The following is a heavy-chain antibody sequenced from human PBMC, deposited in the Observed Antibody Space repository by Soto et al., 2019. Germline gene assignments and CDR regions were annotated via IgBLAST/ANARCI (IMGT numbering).Heavy chain of an antibody. CDR3: ARESRLDYGDHGHDAFDI. V-gene: IGHV3-11*01. CDR1: GFTFSDYY. J-gene: IGHJ3*02. Sequence: GSLRLSCAASGFTFSDYYMSWIRQAPGKGLEWVSYISSSGSTIYYADSVKGRFTISRDNAKNSLYLQMNSLRAEDTAVYYCARESRLDYGDHGHDAFDIWGQGTMVTVSS. CDR2: ISSSGSTI. D-gene: IGHD4-17*01.